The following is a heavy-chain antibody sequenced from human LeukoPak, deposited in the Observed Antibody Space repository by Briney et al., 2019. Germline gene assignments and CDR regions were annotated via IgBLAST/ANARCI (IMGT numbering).Heavy chain of an antibody. CDR2: IYYSGST. D-gene: IGHD3-22*01. CDR3: ARTPHYYDSSGYDDAFDI. V-gene: IGHV4-59*01. J-gene: IGHJ3*02. CDR1: GGSISSYY. Sequence: SETLSLTCTVSGGSISSYYWSRIRQPPGKGLEWIGYIYYSGSTNYNPSLKSRVTISVDTSKNQFSLKLSSVTAADTAVYYCARTPHYYDSSGYDDAFDIWGQGTMVTVSS.